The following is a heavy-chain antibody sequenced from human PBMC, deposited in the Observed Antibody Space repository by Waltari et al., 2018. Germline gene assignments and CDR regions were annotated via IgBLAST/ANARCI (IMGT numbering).Heavy chain of an antibody. Sequence: QVHLVQSGAEVKQPGASVKVSCKASGYTFTDYYMHWWRQAPGQGLEWVGWMNHNSGGTNDAKKFQGRVTLTRETSTTTAYMELSSLRSDDTAVYYCATYLRSSGSYSLIYWGQGTLVTVSS. CDR1: GYTFTDYY. CDR3: ATYLRSSGSYSLIY. V-gene: IGHV1-2*02. CDR2: MNHNSGGT. D-gene: IGHD1-26*01. J-gene: IGHJ4*02.